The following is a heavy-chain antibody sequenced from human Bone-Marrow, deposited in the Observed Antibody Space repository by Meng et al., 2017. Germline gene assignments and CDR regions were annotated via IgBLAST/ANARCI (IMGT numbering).Heavy chain of an antibody. CDR1: GFTFGDYA. CDR3: ARDYWNSLDAFDI. Sequence: GGSLRLSCTASGFTFGDYAMSWFRQAPGKGLEGVSSISSSSSDIYYADSVKGRFTISRDNAKNSLYLQMNSLRAEDTAVYYCARDYWNSLDAFDIWGQGTMVTVSS. D-gene: IGHD1-7*01. J-gene: IGHJ3*02. CDR2: ISSSSSDI. V-gene: IGHV3-21*01.